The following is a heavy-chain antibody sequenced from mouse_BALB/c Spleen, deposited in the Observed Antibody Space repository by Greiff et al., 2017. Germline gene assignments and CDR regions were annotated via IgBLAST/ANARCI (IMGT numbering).Heavy chain of an antibody. CDR2: ISYSGST. Sequence: DVKLVESGPGLVKPSQSLSLTCTVTGYSITSDYAWNWIRQFPGNKLEWMGYISYSGSTSYNPSLKSRISITRDTSKNQFFLQLNSVTTEDTATYYCARAHGNTWFAYWGQGTLVTVSA. CDR3: ARAHGNTWFAY. CDR1: GYSITSDYA. D-gene: IGHD2-1*01. V-gene: IGHV3-2*02. J-gene: IGHJ3*01.